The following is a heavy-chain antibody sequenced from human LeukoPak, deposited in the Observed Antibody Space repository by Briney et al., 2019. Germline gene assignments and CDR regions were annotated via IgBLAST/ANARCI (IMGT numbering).Heavy chain of an antibody. J-gene: IGHJ4*02. V-gene: IGHV1-2*04. D-gene: IGHD6-19*01. CDR1: GYTFTGYY. CDR3: AREPSGWYGGGDFDY. Sequence: ASVKVSCKASGYTFTGYYMHWVRQAPGQGLEWMGWINPNSGGTNYAQKFQGWVTMTRDTSISTAYMELSRLRSDDTAVYYRAREPSGWYGGGDFDYWGQGTLVTVSS. CDR2: INPNSGGT.